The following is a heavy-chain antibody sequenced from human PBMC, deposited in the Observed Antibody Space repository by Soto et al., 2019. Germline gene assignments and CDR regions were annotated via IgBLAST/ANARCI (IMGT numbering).Heavy chain of an antibody. V-gene: IGHV3-30*18. CDR3: AKDRHSSGPDY. Sequence: GWSLRLSCAASGFTFSSYGMHWVRQAPGKGLEWVAVISYDGSNKYYADSVKGRFTISRDNSKNTLYLQMNSLRAEDTAVYYCAKDRHSSGPDYWGQGTLVTVSS. J-gene: IGHJ4*02. CDR1: GFTFSSYG. CDR2: ISYDGSNK. D-gene: IGHD6-19*01.